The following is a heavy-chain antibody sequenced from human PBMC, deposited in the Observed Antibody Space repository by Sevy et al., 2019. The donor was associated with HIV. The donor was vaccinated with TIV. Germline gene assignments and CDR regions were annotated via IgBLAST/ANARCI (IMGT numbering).Heavy chain of an antibody. J-gene: IGHJ5*02. CDR2: IFYTGST. D-gene: IGHD2-15*01. CDR1: GVSISGGAYY. V-gene: IGHV4-39*01. Sequence: SETLSLTCTVSGVSISGGAYYWGWIRQPPGKGRVWIWSIFYTGSTYYNPSRKSRVTISVDTSKNQFSLKLTSVTAADTAVYYCARRGDNNWFDPWGQGTLVTVSS. CDR3: ARRGDNNWFDP.